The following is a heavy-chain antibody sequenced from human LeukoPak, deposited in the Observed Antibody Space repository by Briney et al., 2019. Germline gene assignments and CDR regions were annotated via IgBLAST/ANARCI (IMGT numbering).Heavy chain of an antibody. CDR2: IYHSGSA. D-gene: IGHD4-17*01. CDR1: GYSISSGYY. V-gene: IGHV4-38-2*02. J-gene: IGHJ3*02. CDR3: ARSLRIRTNAFDI. Sequence: TSETLSLTCTVSGYSISSGYYWGWIRQPPGKGLEWIGSIYHSGSAYYEPSLKSRLTISVDTSKNQFSLKLSSVTAADTAVYYCARSLRIRTNAFDIWGQGTMVTVSS.